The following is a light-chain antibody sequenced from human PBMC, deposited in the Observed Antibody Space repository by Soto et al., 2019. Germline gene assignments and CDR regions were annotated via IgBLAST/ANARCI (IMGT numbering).Light chain of an antibody. V-gene: IGKV1-5*03. Sequence: DIQMTQSPSTLSASVGDRVTITCRASQNIRSWLAWYQQKPGKAPELLIYSASGLESGVPSRFSGSGFGTAFSLTISSLQPDDFATYYCQEYNGNSGFTFGGGTKLEIK. J-gene: IGKJ4*01. CDR3: QEYNGNSGFT. CDR2: SAS. CDR1: QNIRSW.